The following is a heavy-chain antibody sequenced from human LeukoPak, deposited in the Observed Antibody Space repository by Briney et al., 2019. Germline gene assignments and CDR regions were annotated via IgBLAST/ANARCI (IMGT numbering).Heavy chain of an antibody. CDR3: AAGSYSFYYMGV. CDR1: GGSISRYY. J-gene: IGHJ6*03. V-gene: IGHV4-59*01. CDR2: LYYSGST. Sequence: SETLSLTCTVSGGSISRYYWTWIRQPPGKGLEWIGYLYYSGSTIYNPSLKSRVTISVDTSENQFSLKLSSVTAADTAVYYCAAGSYSFYYMGVWGKGTTVIISS. D-gene: IGHD3-10*01.